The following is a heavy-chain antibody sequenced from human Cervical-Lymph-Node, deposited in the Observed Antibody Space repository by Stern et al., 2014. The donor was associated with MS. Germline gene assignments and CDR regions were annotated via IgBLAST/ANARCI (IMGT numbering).Heavy chain of an antibody. V-gene: IGHV1-69*01. D-gene: IGHD2-8*02. CDR2: IIPLFGIR. CDR1: GGSFSNFT. CDR3: ARFSG. J-gene: IGHJ4*02. Sequence: VQLVESGAELKKPGSSVKVSCKVSGGSFSNFTISWVRQAPGQGLEWMGEIIPLFGIRTYAEKFQGRATITADESTSTAYMELRSLTSEDTAVYFCARFSGWGQVTLVTVSS.